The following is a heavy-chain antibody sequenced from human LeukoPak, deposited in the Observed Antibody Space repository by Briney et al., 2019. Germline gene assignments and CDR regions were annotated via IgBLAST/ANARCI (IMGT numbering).Heavy chain of an antibody. J-gene: IGHJ6*02. CDR3: AKDSNFLVDGMDV. V-gene: IGHV3-23*01. CDR2: ISGSAGST. CDR1: GFTFSSYA. D-gene: IGHD2-15*01. Sequence: QPGGSLRLSCAASGFTFSSYAMSWVRQAPGKGLEWVSVISGSAGSTSYADSVKGRFTISRDNSKNTLYLQMNSLRAEDTAVYYCAKDSNFLVDGMDVWGQGTTVTVSS.